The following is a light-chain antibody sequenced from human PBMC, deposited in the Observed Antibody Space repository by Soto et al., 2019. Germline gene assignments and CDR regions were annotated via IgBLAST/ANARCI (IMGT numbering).Light chain of an antibody. CDR3: QQYGTSPFT. CDR2: GAS. CDR1: QTVNNNY. J-gene: IGKJ3*01. Sequence: PGERATLSCRASQTVNNNYLTWYQQTPGQAPRLLIYGASSRATGIPDKFSASGSGTDFTLTISRLEPEDFAVYYCQQYGTSPFTFGPGTKVDIK. V-gene: IGKV3-20*01.